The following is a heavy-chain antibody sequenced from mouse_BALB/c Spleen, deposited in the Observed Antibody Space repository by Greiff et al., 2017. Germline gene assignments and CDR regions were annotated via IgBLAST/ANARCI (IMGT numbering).Heavy chain of an antibody. V-gene: IGHV3-6*02. D-gene: IGHD3-1*01. CDR2: ISYDGSN. CDR3: ARSSGYYAMDY. Sequence: VQLKESGPGLVKPSQSLSLTCSVTGYSITSGYYWNWIRQFPGNKLEWMGYISYDGSNNYNPSLKNRISITRDTSKNQFFLKLNSVTTEDTATYYCARSSGYYAMDYWGQGTSVTVSS. CDR1: GYSITSGYY. J-gene: IGHJ4*01.